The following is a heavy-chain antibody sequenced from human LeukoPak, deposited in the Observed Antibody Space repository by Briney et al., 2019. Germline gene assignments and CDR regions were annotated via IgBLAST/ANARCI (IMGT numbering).Heavy chain of an antibody. D-gene: IGHD3-22*01. V-gene: IGHV3-53*01. CDR2: IYSGGST. CDR1: GFTVSSNY. J-gene: IGHJ4*02. CDR3: ARDGRDDSSGYWRFDY. Sequence: GGSLRPSCAASGFTVSSNYMSWVRQAPGKGLEWVSVIYSGGSTYYADSVKGRFTISRDNSKNTLYLQMNSLRAEDTAVYYCARDGRDDSSGYWRFDYWGQGTLVTVSS.